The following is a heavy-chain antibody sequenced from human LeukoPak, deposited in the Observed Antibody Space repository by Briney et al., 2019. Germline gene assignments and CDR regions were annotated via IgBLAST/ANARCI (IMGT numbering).Heavy chain of an antibody. CDR1: GYTFTSYG. J-gene: IGHJ5*02. V-gene: IGHV1-3*01. Sequence: ASVKVSCKASGYTFTSYGISWVRQAPGQGLEWMGWINVGNGNTKYSRKFQGRVTITRDTSASIVYMELNSLRSEDTAVYYCARKAQMFDPWGQGTLVTVSS. CDR2: INVGNGNT. CDR3: ARKAQMFDP.